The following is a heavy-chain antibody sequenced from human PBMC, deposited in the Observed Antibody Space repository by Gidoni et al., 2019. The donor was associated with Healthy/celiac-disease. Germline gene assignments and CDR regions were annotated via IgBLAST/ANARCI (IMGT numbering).Heavy chain of an antibody. CDR2: ISGSGGST. CDR3: AINDFWSGYYSDY. V-gene: IGHV3-23*01. Sequence: EVQLLESGGGLVQPGGSLRLSCAASVFTFSSYAMSWVRQAPGKGLEWVSAISGSGGSTYYADSVKGRFTISRDNSKNTLYLQMNSLRAEDTAVYYCAINDFWSGYYSDYWGQGTLVTVSS. J-gene: IGHJ4*02. CDR1: VFTFSSYA. D-gene: IGHD3-3*01.